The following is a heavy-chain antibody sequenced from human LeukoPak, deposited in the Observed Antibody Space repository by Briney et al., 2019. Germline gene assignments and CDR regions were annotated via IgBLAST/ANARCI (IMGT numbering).Heavy chain of an antibody. CDR2: IYSGGST. J-gene: IGHJ6*02. CDR1: GFTVSSNY. Sequence: GGSLRLSCAASGFTVSSNYMSWVRQAPGKGLEWVSVIYSGGSTYYADSVKGRFTISRDNSKNTLYLQMNSLRAEDTAVYYCAREMWDRGVASEDYYYGMDVWGQGTTVTVSS. V-gene: IGHV3-66*02. D-gene: IGHD3-10*01. CDR3: AREMWDRGVASEDYYYGMDV.